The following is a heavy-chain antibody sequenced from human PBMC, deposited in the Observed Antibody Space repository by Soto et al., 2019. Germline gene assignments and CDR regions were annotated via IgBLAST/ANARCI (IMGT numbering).Heavy chain of an antibody. J-gene: IGHJ5*02. CDR2: MNPNSGNT. V-gene: IGHV1-8*01. CDR1: GYTFTSYD. D-gene: IGHD4-17*01. Sequence: QVQLVQSGAEVKKPGASVKVSCKASGYTFTSYDINWVRQATGQGLEYLGWMNPNSGNTAYVQKFQGRVTMTWDTSITTAYMGLSSLRSEDMAVYFCARGIKYGAYSRWFDPWGQGTLVTVSS. CDR3: ARGIKYGAYSRWFDP.